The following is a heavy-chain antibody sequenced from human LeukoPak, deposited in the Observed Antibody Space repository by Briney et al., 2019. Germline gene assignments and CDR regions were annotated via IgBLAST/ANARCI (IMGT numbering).Heavy chain of an antibody. J-gene: IGHJ3*02. Sequence: GGSLRLSCAASGFTFSSYAMNWVRQAPGKGLEWVSSISLTSNDIYYAASVRGRFIISRDNAKNLLSLQMNSLRAEDTALYYCARGDTSLQRNDALDIWGQETMVSVSS. CDR2: ISLTSNDI. V-gene: IGHV3-21*01. D-gene: IGHD2/OR15-2a*01. CDR1: GFTFSSYA. CDR3: ARGDTSLQRNDALDI.